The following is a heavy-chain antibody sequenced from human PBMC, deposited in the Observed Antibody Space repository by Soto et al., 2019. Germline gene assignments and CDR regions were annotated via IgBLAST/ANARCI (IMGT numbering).Heavy chain of an antibody. V-gene: IGHV4-39*01. CDR1: GGSISSSSNF. D-gene: IGHD1-26*01. CDR3: ARYSTSFGWLDP. J-gene: IGHJ5*02. Sequence: SETLSLTCTVSGGSISSSSNFWGWIRQPPGKGLEWIGTISHSGTTYYNPSLKSRVTISVDTSKNQFSLNLSSVTAADMALYYCARYSTSFGWLDPWGQGTLVTVSS. CDR2: ISHSGTT.